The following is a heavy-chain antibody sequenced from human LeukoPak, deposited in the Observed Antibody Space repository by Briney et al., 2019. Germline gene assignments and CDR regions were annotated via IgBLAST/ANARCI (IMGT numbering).Heavy chain of an antibody. D-gene: IGHD2-2*01. J-gene: IGHJ4*02. CDR2: VYYSGNT. CDR3: ARGRYQLDY. V-gene: IGHV4-59*01. CDR1: GGSYY. Sequence: SEPLSLTCTVSGGSYYWSWIRQPPGKGLEWIGFVYYSGNTNYNPSLKSRVTISLDTSKNQFSLKLRSVTTADTAVYYCARGRYQLDYWGQGTLVTLST.